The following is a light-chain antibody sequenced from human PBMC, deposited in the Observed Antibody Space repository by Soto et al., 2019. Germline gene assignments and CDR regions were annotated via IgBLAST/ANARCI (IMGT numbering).Light chain of an antibody. CDR1: SSNLGAGYD. CDR2: GNR. Sequence: QAVVTQPPSVSGAPGQRVTISCTGNSSNLGAGYDVHWYQQLPGAAPKLVIFGNRNRPSGVPERFSGSKSGTSASLAITGLQAEDEADYYCQAYDYSLTASVFDGGTKVTVL. J-gene: IGLJ3*02. V-gene: IGLV1-40*01. CDR3: QAYDYSLTASV.